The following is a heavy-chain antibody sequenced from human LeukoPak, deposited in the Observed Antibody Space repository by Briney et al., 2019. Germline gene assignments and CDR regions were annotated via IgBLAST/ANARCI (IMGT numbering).Heavy chain of an antibody. Sequence: SVKVSCKASGGTFSSYAISWVRQAPGQGLEWMGGIIPIFGTANYAQKFQGRVTITADESTSTAYMELSSLRSEDTAVYYCARAHGSGSYYNDYYYYYMDVWGKGTTVTVSS. D-gene: IGHD3-10*01. J-gene: IGHJ6*03. CDR1: GGTFSSYA. CDR3: ARAHGSGSYYNDYYYYYMDV. CDR2: IIPIFGTA. V-gene: IGHV1-69*13.